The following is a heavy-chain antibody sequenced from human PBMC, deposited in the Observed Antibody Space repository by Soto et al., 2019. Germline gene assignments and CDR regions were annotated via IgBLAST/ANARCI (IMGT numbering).Heavy chain of an antibody. CDR1: AFTFSRYA. J-gene: IGHJ6*02. D-gene: IGHD6-13*01. CDR3: ARSIAGAAPNSYYYGMDV. Sequence: QVQLVESGGGVVQPGRSLRLSCAASAFTFSRYAMHWVRQAPGEGLGWVAVISYDGSFKYYADSVKGRVTISRDNSENTLYLQMNSLRAEDTAVYYCARSIAGAAPNSYYYGMDVWGQGTKVTVSS. CDR2: ISYDGSFK. V-gene: IGHV3-30-3*01.